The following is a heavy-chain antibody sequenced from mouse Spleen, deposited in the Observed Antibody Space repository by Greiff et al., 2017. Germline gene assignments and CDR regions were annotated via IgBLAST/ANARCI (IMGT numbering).Heavy chain of an antibody. Sequence: QVQLQQSGAELARPGASVKLSCKASGYTFTSYGISWVKQRTGQGLEWIGEIYPRSGNTYYNEKFKGKATLTADKSSSTAYMELRSLTSEDSAVYFCARRAQRAWFAYWGQGTLVTVSA. CDR2: IYPRSGNT. V-gene: IGHV1-81*01. J-gene: IGHJ3*01. CDR1: GYTFTSYG. CDR3: ARRAQRAWFAY. D-gene: IGHD3-3*01.